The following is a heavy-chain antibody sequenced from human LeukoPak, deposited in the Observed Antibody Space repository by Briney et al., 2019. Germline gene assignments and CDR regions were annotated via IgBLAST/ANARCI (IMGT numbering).Heavy chain of an antibody. CDR3: ARYRRDGYNYPYYLDY. V-gene: IGHV4-34*01. CDR1: GGSFSGYY. CDR2: INHSGST. Sequence: SETLSLTCAVYGGSFSGYYWSWIRQPPGKGLEWIGEINHSGSTNYNPSLKSRVTISVDTSKNQLSLKLSSVTAADTAVYYCARYRRDGYNYPYYLDYWGQGTLVTVSS. J-gene: IGHJ4*02. D-gene: IGHD5-24*01.